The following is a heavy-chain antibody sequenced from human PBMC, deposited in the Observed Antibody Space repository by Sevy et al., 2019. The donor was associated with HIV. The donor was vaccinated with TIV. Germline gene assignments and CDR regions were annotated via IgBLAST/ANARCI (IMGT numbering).Heavy chain of an antibody. J-gene: IGHJ4*02. CDR3: ATTREYYSDNSGYLDY. D-gene: IGHD3-22*01. V-gene: IGHV1-24*01. CDR1: GYTLTQLS. CDR2: FDPEDGTT. Sequence: ASVKVSCKVSGYTLTQLSMHWARQTPGKGLEWMGRFDPEDGTTIYAQKFQGRVTMTEDTSTDTAYLELSSLRSEDTAVYYCATTREYYSDNSGYLDYWGRGTLVTVSS.